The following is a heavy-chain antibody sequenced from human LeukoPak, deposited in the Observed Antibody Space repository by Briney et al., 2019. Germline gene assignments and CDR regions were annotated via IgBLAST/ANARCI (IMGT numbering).Heavy chain of an antibody. Sequence: SETLSLTCGVSGGAFSGYYWRWIRQAPGKGLEWIGEMIHSGSSNYNPSLRSRVTISGDTSKNQFSLKLISLTAADTAVYYCARGNIVATILGGLHGTTAFDFWGQGILVTVSS. V-gene: IGHV4-34*01. CDR2: MIHSGSS. J-gene: IGHJ4*02. D-gene: IGHD5-12*01. CDR1: GGAFSGYY. CDR3: ARGNIVATILGGLHGTTAFDF.